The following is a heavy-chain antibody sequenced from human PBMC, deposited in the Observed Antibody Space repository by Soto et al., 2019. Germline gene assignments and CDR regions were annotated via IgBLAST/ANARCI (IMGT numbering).Heavy chain of an antibody. CDR1: GGTFSSYA. V-gene: IGHV1-69*12. Sequence: QVQLVQSGAEVKKPGSSVKVSCKASGGTFSSYAISWVRQAPGQGLEWMGGIIPIFGTANYAQKFQGRVTITADESTSTAYMELSSLRSEDTAVYYCASVLGYCSGGSCHGYYYYGMDVWGQGTTVTVSS. CDR2: IIPIFGTA. D-gene: IGHD2-15*01. CDR3: ASVLGYCSGGSCHGYYYYGMDV. J-gene: IGHJ6*02.